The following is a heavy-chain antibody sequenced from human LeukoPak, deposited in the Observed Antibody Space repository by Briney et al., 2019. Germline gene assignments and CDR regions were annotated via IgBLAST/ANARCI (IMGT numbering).Heavy chain of an antibody. CDR1: GYSFTSYW. Sequence: GESLKISCKGSGYSFTSYWIGWVRQMPGKGQEWMGIIYPGDSDTRYSPSFQGQVTISAGKSISTAYLQWSSLKASDTAMYYCARRIWLHHGWFDPWGQGTLVTVSS. J-gene: IGHJ5*02. D-gene: IGHD5-24*01. V-gene: IGHV5-51*01. CDR3: ARRIWLHHGWFDP. CDR2: IYPGDSDT.